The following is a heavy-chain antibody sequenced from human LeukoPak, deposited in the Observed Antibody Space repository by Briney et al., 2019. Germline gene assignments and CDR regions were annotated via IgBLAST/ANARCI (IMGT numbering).Heavy chain of an antibody. J-gene: IGHJ3*02. CDR1: GFTFSSYS. Sequence: GGSLRLSCAASGFTFSSYSMNWVRQAPGKGLEWVSYISSSSSTIYYADSVKGRFTISRDNAKNSLYLQMNSLRAEDTAVYYCARDRFSYYDSSGYHAFDIWGQGTMVTVSS. CDR2: ISSSSSTI. CDR3: ARDRFSYYDSSGYHAFDI. D-gene: IGHD3-22*01. V-gene: IGHV3-48*01.